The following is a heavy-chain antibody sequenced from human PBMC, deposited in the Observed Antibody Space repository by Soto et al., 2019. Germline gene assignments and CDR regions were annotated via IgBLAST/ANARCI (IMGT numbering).Heavy chain of an antibody. CDR1: GFTFSSYA. V-gene: IGHV3-30-3*01. Sequence: QVQLVESGGGVVQPGRSLRLSCAASGFTFSSYAMHWVRQAPGKGLEWVAVISYDGSNKYYADSVKGRFTISRDNAKNSLYLQMNSLRAEDTAVYYCARAGRLRFLEWLLFDYWGQGTLVTVSS. J-gene: IGHJ4*02. D-gene: IGHD3-3*01. CDR2: ISYDGSNK. CDR3: ARAGRLRFLEWLLFDY.